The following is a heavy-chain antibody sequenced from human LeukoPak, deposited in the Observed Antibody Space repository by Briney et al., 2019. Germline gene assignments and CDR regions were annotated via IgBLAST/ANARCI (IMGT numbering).Heavy chain of an antibody. Sequence: SETLSLTCTVSGGSISNYFWSWIRQPAGKGLEWIGHISTSGSTNYNPPLKTRVTMSVDTSKNQFSLKLSSVTAADTAVYYCATDYSVGSTTIDLDYWGQGTLVTVSS. V-gene: IGHV4-4*07. D-gene: IGHD1-26*01. J-gene: IGHJ4*02. CDR3: ATDYSVGSTTIDLDY. CDR1: GGSISNYF. CDR2: ISTSGST.